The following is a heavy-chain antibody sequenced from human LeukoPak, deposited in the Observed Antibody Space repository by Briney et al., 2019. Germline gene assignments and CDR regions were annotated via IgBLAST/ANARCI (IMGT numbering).Heavy chain of an antibody. CDR2: ISYDGSNK. CDR1: GFTFGDYA. Sequence: GGSLRLSCTASGFTFGDYAMSWVRQAPGKGLEWVAVISYDGSNKYYADSVKGRFTISRDNSKNTLYLQMNSMRAEDTAVYYCARDGDDQTFDYWGQGTLVTVSS. CDR3: ARDGDDQTFDY. J-gene: IGHJ4*02. V-gene: IGHV3-30*04. D-gene: IGHD7-27*01.